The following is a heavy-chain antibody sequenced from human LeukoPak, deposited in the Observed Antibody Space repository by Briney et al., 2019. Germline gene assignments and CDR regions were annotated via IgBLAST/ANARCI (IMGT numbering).Heavy chain of an antibody. CDR3: ARALQRRWLQRYYFDY. J-gene: IGHJ4*02. CDR1: GGTFSSYA. CDR2: IFPIFGTA. Sequence: SVKVSCKASGGTFSSYAISWVRQGPGQGLEWMGGIFPIFGTANYAQKFQGRVTITTDESKSTAYMELSSLRSEDTAVYYCARALQRRWLQRYYFDYWGQGTLVTVSS. D-gene: IGHD5-24*01. V-gene: IGHV1-69*05.